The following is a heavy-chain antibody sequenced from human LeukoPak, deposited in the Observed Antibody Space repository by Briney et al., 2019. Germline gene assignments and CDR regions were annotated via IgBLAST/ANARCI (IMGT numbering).Heavy chain of an antibody. Sequence: HPGGSLRLSCAASGFTFSTYNMNWVRQAPGKGLEWVSHITSSSTNIYYADSVKGRFTISRDNAKNALSLQMNSLRDEDTAVYYCARDDSMVRGVIMSFDYWGQGTLVTVSS. J-gene: IGHJ4*02. CDR2: ITSSSTNI. CDR3: ARDDSMVRGVIMSFDY. D-gene: IGHD3-10*01. CDR1: GFTFSTYN. V-gene: IGHV3-48*02.